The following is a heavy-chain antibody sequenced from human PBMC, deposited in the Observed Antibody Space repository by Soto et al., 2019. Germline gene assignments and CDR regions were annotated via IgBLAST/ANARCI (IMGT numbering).Heavy chain of an antibody. D-gene: IGHD3-16*01. CDR3: ARDARNADYDY. V-gene: IGHV3-48*02. CDR2: IHGTRSII. CDR1: GFTFSIHA. Sequence: EVQLVESGGGLVQPGGSLRLSCEVSGFTFSIHAMNWVRQAPGKGLEWVAYIHGTRSIIYYADSLKGRFTISRDNAKNSLFLQMDSLRDEDTAVYYCARDARNADYDYWGQGTLVTVSS. J-gene: IGHJ4*02.